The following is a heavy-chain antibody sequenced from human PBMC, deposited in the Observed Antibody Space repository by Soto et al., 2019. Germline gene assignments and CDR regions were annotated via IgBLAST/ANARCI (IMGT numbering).Heavy chain of an antibody. Sequence: GVSLRLSCAASGFTFDDYAMHWVRQAPGKGLEWVSGISWDSGSIGYADSVKGRFTISRDNAKNSLYLQMNSLRAEDTALYYCAKDGYSYGQTGGDSYGLDVWCQGHKVTVSS. CDR3: AKDGYSYGQTGGDSYGLDV. J-gene: IGHJ6*02. CDR2: ISWDSGSI. CDR1: GFTFDDYA. D-gene: IGHD5-18*01. V-gene: IGHV3-9*01.